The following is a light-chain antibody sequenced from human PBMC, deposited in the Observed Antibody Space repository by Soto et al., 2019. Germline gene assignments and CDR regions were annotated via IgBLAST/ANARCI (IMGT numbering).Light chain of an antibody. CDR3: QSYDSSSWV. J-gene: IGLJ3*02. V-gene: IGLV6-57*01. CDR1: SGSIASNY. Sequence: NFMLTQPHSVSESPGKTVTISCTRRSGSIASNYGQWYQQRPGSSPSTVIDEDNQRPSGVPDRFSGSIDSSSNSASLTISGLKTEYEADYYCQSYDSSSWVFGGGTQLTVL. CDR2: EDN.